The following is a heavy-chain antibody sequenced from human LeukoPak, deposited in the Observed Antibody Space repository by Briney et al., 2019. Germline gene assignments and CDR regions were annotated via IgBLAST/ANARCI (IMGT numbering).Heavy chain of an antibody. V-gene: IGHV3-30-3*01. J-gene: IGHJ4*02. CDR3: ARALWFGELLYCFDY. CDR2: ISYDGSNK. Sequence: GGSLRLSCAASGFTFSSYAMHWVRQAPGKGLEWVAVISYDGSNKYYADSVKGRFTISRDNSKNTLYLQMNSLRAEDTAVYYCARALWFGELLYCFDYWGQGTLVTVSS. CDR1: GFTFSSYA. D-gene: IGHD3-10*01.